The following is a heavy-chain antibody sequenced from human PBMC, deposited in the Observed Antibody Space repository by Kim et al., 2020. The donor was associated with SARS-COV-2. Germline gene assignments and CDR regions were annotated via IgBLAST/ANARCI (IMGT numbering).Heavy chain of an antibody. CDR2: VYYTGTT. J-gene: IGHJ4*01. Sequence: SETLSLTCTVSGGFISGSTYYWGWIRQPPGKGLEWIASVYYTGTTFYAPSLKSRVTISVDTSKNQFSLNLSSVTAADTAVYYCARLQAGTQLWCDYWGLGTLVAVSS. D-gene: IGHD2-21*01. V-gene: IGHV4-39*01. CDR3: ARLQAGTQLWCDY. CDR1: GGFISGSTYY.